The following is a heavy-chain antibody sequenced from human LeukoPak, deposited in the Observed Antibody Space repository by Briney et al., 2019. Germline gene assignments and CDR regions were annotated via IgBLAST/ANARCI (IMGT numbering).Heavy chain of an antibody. CDR1: GFTFSSYA. D-gene: IGHD2-8*02. CDR2: ISSNGGST. CDR3: ARDLLPGLPIYYMDV. Sequence: GGSLRLSCAASGFTFSSYAMHWVRQAPGKGLEYVSAISSNGGSTYYANSVKGRFTISRDNAKNSLYLQMNSLRAEDTAVYYCARDLLPGLPIYYMDVWGKGTTVTISS. V-gene: IGHV3-64*01. J-gene: IGHJ6*03.